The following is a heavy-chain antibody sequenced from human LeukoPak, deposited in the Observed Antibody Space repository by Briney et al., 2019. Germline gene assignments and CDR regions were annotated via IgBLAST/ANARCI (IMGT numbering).Heavy chain of an antibody. Sequence: SETLSLTCTVSGGSVSSTSYYWGWIRQPPGKGLEWIGNVYYSGSTYYSPSLKSRVTMSVDTSKNQFSLKMSSATVADMAVYYCARLSKGRYFDYIFDYWGQGSLVSVSS. V-gene: IGHV4-39*01. CDR1: GGSVSSTSYY. D-gene: IGHD3-9*01. CDR2: VYYSGST. CDR3: ARLSKGRYFDYIFDY. J-gene: IGHJ4*02.